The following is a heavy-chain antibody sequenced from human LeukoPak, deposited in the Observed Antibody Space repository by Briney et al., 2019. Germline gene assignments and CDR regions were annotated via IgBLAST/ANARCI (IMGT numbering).Heavy chain of an antibody. Sequence: GASVKVSCKTSGYSFTDYYMHWVRQAPGKGLEWMVWINPKSGGTNSAQRFQGRVTMNRDTSISTAYMELSRLRSDDTAVYYCARESFSTLTSATDAFDIWGQGTMVTVSS. J-gene: IGHJ3*02. V-gene: IGHV1-2*02. CDR1: GYSFTDYY. CDR3: ARESFSTLTSATDAFDI. CDR2: INPKSGGT. D-gene: IGHD4-17*01.